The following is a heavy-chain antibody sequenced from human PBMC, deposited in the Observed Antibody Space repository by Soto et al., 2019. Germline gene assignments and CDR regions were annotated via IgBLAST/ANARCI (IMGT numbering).Heavy chain of an antibody. CDR2: ISSSGAST. Sequence: PGGSLRLACAASAFTFSSYAMTWVRQSPGKGLEWVSTISSSGASTYYADSVKGRFTISRDNSKNTLYLQMNSLRAEDTAVYYCAKTSNGYPYYFDYWGQGALVTVSS. J-gene: IGHJ4*02. CDR1: AFTFSSYA. D-gene: IGHD3-22*01. CDR3: AKTSNGYPYYFDY. V-gene: IGHV3-23*01.